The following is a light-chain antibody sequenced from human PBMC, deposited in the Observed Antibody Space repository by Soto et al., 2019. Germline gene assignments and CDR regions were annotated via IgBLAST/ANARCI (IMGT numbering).Light chain of an antibody. Sequence: EIVMTQSPATLSVSPGERATLSCRASQSVSSNLAWYQQKPGQGPRLLFYVASTRATGIPARFIGSGSWTDLNLPIICLPSEDFSVCYCQQSNSWPCSFVRGTKLEIK. CDR2: VAS. CDR1: QSVSSN. J-gene: IGKJ2*02. V-gene: IGKV3-15*01. CDR3: QQSNSWPCS.